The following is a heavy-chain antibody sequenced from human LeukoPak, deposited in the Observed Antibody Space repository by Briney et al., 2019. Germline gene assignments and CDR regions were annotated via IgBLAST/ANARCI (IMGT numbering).Heavy chain of an antibody. D-gene: IGHD5-18*01. CDR3: ASRITYSYGFDY. CDR1: GYTFTGYY. CDR2: INPNSGGT. J-gene: IGHJ4*02. V-gene: IGHV1-2*06. Sequence: ASVNVSCKASGYTFTGYYMHWVRQAPGQGLEWMGRINPNSGGTNYAQKFQGRVTMTRDTSISTAYMELSRLRSDDTAVYYCASRITYSYGFDYWGQGNLVTVSS.